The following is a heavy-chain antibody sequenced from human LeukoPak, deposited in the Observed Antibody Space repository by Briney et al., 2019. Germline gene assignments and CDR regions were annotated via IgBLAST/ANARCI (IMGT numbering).Heavy chain of an antibody. CDR3: ARAPPRSGYFPNAFDI. J-gene: IGHJ3*02. CDR1: GFTFSSYS. D-gene: IGHD3-22*01. CDR2: ISSSSSYI. V-gene: IGHV3-21*01. Sequence: GGSLRLSCAASGFTFSSYSMNWVRQAPGKGLEWVSSISSSSSYIYYADAVKGRFTISRDNAKNSLYLQMNSLRAQDTAVYYCARAPPRSGYFPNAFDIWGQGRIVTVSS.